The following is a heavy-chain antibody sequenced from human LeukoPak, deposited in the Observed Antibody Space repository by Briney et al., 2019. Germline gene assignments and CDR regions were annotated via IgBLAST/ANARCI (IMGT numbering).Heavy chain of an antibody. CDR3: ARQRDTAMVTLPGY. CDR1: GYSITSYC. Sequence: GESLQISCKGSGYSITSYCIGWVRHMPGKGLEWMGIIYPGDSDTRYSPSFQGQVTISADKSISTAYLQCGSLKASDTAMYYCARQRDTAMVTLPGYWGQGTLVTVSS. D-gene: IGHD5-18*01. CDR2: IYPGDSDT. V-gene: IGHV5-51*01. J-gene: IGHJ4*02.